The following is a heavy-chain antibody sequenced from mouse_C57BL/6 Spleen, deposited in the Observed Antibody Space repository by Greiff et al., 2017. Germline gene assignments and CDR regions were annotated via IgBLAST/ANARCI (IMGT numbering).Heavy chain of an antibody. CDR2: INPNNGGT. D-gene: IGHD2-4*01. Sequence: VQLQQSGPELVKPGASVKMSCKASGYTFTDYNMHWVKQSHGKSLEWIGYINPNNGGTSYNQKFKGKATLTVNKSSSTAYMELRSLTSEDSAVYYSARVPTYDYDPHYYAMDYWGQGTSVTVSS. CDR1: GYTFTDYN. J-gene: IGHJ4*01. CDR3: ARVPTYDYDPHYYAMDY. V-gene: IGHV1-22*01.